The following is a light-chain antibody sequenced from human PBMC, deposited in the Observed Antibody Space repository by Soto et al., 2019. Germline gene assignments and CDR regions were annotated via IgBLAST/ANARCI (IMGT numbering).Light chain of an antibody. CDR3: QQRHMWPIT. CDR2: DEY. J-gene: IGKJ5*01. Sequence: EVVLTQSPVTLSLSPGERATLSCRASQSFRGLLAWYQQRPGQAPRLLIYDEYNRAPGIPPRFSGSGSGTDFTLTISSLEPEDSAVYYCQQRHMWPITFGQGTRLEIK. CDR1: QSFRGL. V-gene: IGKV3-11*01.